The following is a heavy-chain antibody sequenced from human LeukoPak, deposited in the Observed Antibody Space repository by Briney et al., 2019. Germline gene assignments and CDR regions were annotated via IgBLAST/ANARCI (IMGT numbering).Heavy chain of an antibody. CDR2: ISGSGNTM. J-gene: IGHJ4*02. Sequence: GGSLRLSCAAPGFTFSSYGMNWVRQAPGKGLEWVSYISGSGNTMYYADSVKGRFTISRDNAKNSLYLQMNSLRAEDTAVYYCARVGSWEFDYWGQGTLVTVSS. CDR1: GFTFSSYG. CDR3: ARVGSWEFDY. V-gene: IGHV3-48*03. D-gene: IGHD1-26*01.